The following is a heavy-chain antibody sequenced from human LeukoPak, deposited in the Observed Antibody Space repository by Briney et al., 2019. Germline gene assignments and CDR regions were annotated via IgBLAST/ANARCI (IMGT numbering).Heavy chain of an antibody. V-gene: IGHV1-46*01. Sequence: ASVKVSCKASGYTFTSYYMHWVRQAPGQGLEWMGIINPSGGSTSYAQKFQGRVTMTRDMSTSTVYMELSSLRSEDTAVYYCARSEYDFWSGYPENYYYYMDVWGKGTTVTVSS. CDR2: INPSGGST. CDR3: ARSEYDFWSGYPENYYYYMDV. CDR1: GYTFTSYY. J-gene: IGHJ6*03. D-gene: IGHD3-3*01.